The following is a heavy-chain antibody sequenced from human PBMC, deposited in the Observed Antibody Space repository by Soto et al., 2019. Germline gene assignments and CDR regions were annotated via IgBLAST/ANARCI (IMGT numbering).Heavy chain of an antibody. J-gene: IGHJ4*02. CDR1: GCTFSSYG. Sequence: VGSLRLSCAASGCTFSSYGMHCVRHSPGKWLEWVAVIWYDGSNKYYADSVKGRFTISRDNSKNTLYLQMNSLRAEDTAVYYCARSLAAAGPRKTLFDYWGQGTRVTVSS. CDR2: IWYDGSNK. D-gene: IGHD6-13*01. V-gene: IGHV3-33*01. CDR3: ARSLAAAGPRKTLFDY.